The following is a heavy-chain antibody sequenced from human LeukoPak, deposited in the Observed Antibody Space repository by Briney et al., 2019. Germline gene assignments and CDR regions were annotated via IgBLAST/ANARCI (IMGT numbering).Heavy chain of an antibody. V-gene: IGHV1-24*01. Sequence: ASVKVSCKVSGYTLTELSMHWVRQAPGKGLEWMGGFDPEDGETIYAQKFQGRVTMTEDTSTDTAYMELSSLRSEDTAMYYCATNLGAGWETFDYWGQGTLVTVSS. J-gene: IGHJ4*02. CDR1: GYTLTELS. CDR2: FDPEDGET. D-gene: IGHD6-19*01. CDR3: ATNLGAGWETFDY.